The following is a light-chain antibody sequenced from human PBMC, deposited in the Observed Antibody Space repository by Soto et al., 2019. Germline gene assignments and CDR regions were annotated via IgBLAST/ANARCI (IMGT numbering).Light chain of an antibody. CDR1: SSDVGGYNY. J-gene: IGLJ2*01. Sequence: QSALTQPASVSGSPGRSITISCTGTSSDVGGYNYVSWYQQHPGKAPKLMIYDVSNRPSGVSNRFSGSKSGNTASLTISGRQAEDETDYYCSSYTSSSTPVVFGGGTRVPS. V-gene: IGLV2-14*01. CDR2: DVS. CDR3: SSYTSSSTPVV.